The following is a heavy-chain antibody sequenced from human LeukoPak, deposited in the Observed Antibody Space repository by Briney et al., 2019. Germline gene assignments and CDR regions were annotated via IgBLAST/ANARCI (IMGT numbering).Heavy chain of an antibody. Sequence: PSETLSLTCAVSGYSISSGYYWGWIRQPPGKGLEWIGSIYHSGSTYYNPSLKSRVTISVDTSKNQFSLKLSSVTAADTAVYYCARLTTNYYYYYMDVWGKGTTATVSS. D-gene: IGHD4-11*01. V-gene: IGHV4-38-2*01. CDR2: IYHSGST. CDR1: GYSISSGYY. J-gene: IGHJ6*03. CDR3: ARLTTNYYYYYMDV.